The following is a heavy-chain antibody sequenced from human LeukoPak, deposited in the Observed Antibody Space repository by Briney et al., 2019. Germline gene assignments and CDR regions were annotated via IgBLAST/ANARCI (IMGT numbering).Heavy chain of an antibody. V-gene: IGHV1-2*02. Sequence: GASVKVSCKASGYTFTGYYMHWVRQAPGQGLEWMGWINPNSGGTNYAQKFQGRVTMTRDTSISTAYMELSRLRSDDTAVYYCARVLYSSSWYAAAVDYWGQGTLVTASS. CDR2: INPNSGGT. CDR1: GYTFTGYY. J-gene: IGHJ4*02. CDR3: ARVLYSSSWYAAAVDY. D-gene: IGHD6-13*01.